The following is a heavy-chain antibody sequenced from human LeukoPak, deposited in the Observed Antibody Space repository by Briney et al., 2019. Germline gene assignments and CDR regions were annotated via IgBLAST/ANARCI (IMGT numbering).Heavy chain of an antibody. D-gene: IGHD1-26*01. Sequence: GGSLRLSRAASGFTFSSYAMSWVRQAPGKGLEWVSAISGSGGSTYNADSVKGRFTISRDNSKNTLYLQMNSLRAEDTAVYYCAKDPIYLSRIVGATHLDYWGQGTLVTVSS. CDR3: AKDPIYLSRIVGATHLDY. CDR2: ISGSGGST. J-gene: IGHJ4*02. CDR1: GFTFSSYA. V-gene: IGHV3-23*01.